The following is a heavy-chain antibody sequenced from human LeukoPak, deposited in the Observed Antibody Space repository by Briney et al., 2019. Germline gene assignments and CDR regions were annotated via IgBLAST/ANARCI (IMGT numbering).Heavy chain of an antibody. D-gene: IGHD3-9*01. J-gene: IGHJ4*02. CDR3: ASRYFDWFSY. Sequence: PSKTLSLTCTVSGVSISSSNSYWSWIRQPPGKGLEWIGEINHSGSTNYNPSLKSRVTISVDTSKNQFSLKLSSVTAADTAVYYCASRYFDWFSYWGQGTLVTVSS. CDR1: GVSISSSNSY. V-gene: IGHV4-39*07. CDR2: INHSGST.